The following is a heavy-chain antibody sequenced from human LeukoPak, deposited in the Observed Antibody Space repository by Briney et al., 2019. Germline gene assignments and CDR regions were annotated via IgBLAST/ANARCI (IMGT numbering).Heavy chain of an antibody. Sequence: GGSLRLSCAASGFTFSSYSMNWVRQAPGKGLEWVSSISSSSSYIYYADSVKGRFTISRDNAKNSLYLQMNSLRAEDTAVYYCARDGYNFDYYYYYMDVWGKGTMVTISS. CDR3: ARDGYNFDYYYYYMDV. CDR2: ISSSSSYI. J-gene: IGHJ6*03. V-gene: IGHV3-21*01. D-gene: IGHD5-24*01. CDR1: GFTFSSYS.